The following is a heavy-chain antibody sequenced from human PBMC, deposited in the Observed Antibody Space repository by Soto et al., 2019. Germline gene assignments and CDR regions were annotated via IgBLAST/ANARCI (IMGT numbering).Heavy chain of an antibody. Sequence: ASVKVSCKVPGYTLTELSMHWVRQAPGKGLEWMGGFDPEDGETIYAQKFQGRVTMTEDTSTDTAYMELSSLRSEDTAVYYCATRTYYYDSTPGPAFDIWGQGTMVTVSS. CDR2: FDPEDGET. D-gene: IGHD3-22*01. CDR1: GYTLTELS. CDR3: ATRTYYYDSTPGPAFDI. V-gene: IGHV1-24*01. J-gene: IGHJ3*02.